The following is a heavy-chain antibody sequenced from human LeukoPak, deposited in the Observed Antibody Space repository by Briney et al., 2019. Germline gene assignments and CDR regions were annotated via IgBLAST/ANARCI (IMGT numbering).Heavy chain of an antibody. V-gene: IGHV3-23*01. Sequence: GGSLRLSCAASGFTFSSYAMSWVRQAPGKGLEWVSAISGSGGSTYYADSVKGRFTISRDNSKNTLYLQMNSLRAEDTAVYYCAKDEGSGSYHPRWFDPWGQGTLVTVSS. CDR1: GFTFSSYA. J-gene: IGHJ5*02. CDR2: ISGSGGST. D-gene: IGHD1-26*01. CDR3: AKDEGSGSYHPRWFDP.